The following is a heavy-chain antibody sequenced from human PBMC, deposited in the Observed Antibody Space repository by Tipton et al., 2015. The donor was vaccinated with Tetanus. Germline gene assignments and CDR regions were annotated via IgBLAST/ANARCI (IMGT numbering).Heavy chain of an antibody. Sequence: QSGPEVKKPGASVKVSCKASGYTFTGYYMHWVRQAPGQGLEWMGRINPNSGGTNYAQKFQGRVTMTRDTSISTAYMELSRLRSDDTAVYYCARDQHRKQWDILTGWPPYYYFDYWGQGTLVTVSS. CDR2: INPNSGGT. CDR3: ARDQHRKQWDILTGWPPYYYFDY. D-gene: IGHD3-9*01. J-gene: IGHJ4*02. CDR1: GYTFTGYY. V-gene: IGHV1-2*06.